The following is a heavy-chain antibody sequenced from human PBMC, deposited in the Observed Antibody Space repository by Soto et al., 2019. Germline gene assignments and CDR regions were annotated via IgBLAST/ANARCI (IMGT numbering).Heavy chain of an antibody. CDR2: ISSSSSTI. CDR3: ASMHCSGGSCYYFDY. CDR1: GFTFSSYS. J-gene: IGHJ4*02. Sequence: EVQLVASGGGLVQPGGSLRLSCAASGFTFSSYSMNWVRQAPGKGLEWVSYISSSSSTIYYADSVKGRFTISRDNAKNSLYLQMNSLRAEDTAVYYCASMHCSGGSCYYFDYWGQGTLVTVSS. V-gene: IGHV3-48*01. D-gene: IGHD2-15*01.